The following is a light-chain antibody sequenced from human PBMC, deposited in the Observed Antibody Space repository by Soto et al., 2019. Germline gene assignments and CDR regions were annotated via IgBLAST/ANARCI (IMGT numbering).Light chain of an antibody. J-gene: IGKJ4*01. CDR2: AAS. CDR3: QQQSGFPLT. CDR1: QGISSY. V-gene: IGKV1-9*01. Sequence: DIQLTQSPSFLSASVGDRVTITCRASQGISSYLAWFQQKPGTAPKLLISAASTLQSGVPSRFSGSGSGTEFTITISSLQPEDFATYYCQQQSGFPLTFGGGTKVEIK.